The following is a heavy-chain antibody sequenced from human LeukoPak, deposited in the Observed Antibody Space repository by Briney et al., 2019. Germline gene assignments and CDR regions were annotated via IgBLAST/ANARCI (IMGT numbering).Heavy chain of an antibody. CDR3: ARGVTMIGVYYYYMDV. CDR2: ISYDGSNK. D-gene: IGHD3-10*02. V-gene: IGHV3-30*03. CDR1: GFTFSSYG. Sequence: AGGSLRLSCAASGFTFSSYGMHWVRQAPGKGLEWVAVISYDGSNKYYADSVKGRFTISRDNAKNSLYLQMNSLRAEDTAVYYCARGVTMIGVYYYYMDVWGKGTTVTVSS. J-gene: IGHJ6*03.